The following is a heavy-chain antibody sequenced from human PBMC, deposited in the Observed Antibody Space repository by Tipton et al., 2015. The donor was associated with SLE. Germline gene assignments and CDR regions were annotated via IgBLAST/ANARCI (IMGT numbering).Heavy chain of an antibody. CDR2: ISYDGSNK. CDR3: GKESPDYYYMDV. CDR1: GFTFSDYA. V-gene: IGHV3-30-3*01. Sequence: SLRLSCSASGFTFSDYAIHWVRQAPGKGLEWVAVISYDGSNKDYADFVQGRFIISRDNSKNTLYLQMNSLRAEDTAVYYCGKESPDYYYMDVWGKGTTVTVSS. J-gene: IGHJ6*03.